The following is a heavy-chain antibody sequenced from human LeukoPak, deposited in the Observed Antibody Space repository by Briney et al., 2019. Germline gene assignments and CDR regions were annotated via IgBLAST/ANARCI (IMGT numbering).Heavy chain of an antibody. V-gene: IGHV4-39*01. D-gene: IGHD5-24*01. CDR3: ARLPVATITTPDC. Sequence: NSSETLSLTCTVSGGSISSSSYYWGWIRQPPGKGLEWIGSIYYSGSTYYNPSLKSRVTISVDTSKNQFSLKLSSVTAADTAVYYRARLPVATITTPDCWGQGTLVTVSS. J-gene: IGHJ4*02. CDR2: IYYSGST. CDR1: GGSISSSSYY.